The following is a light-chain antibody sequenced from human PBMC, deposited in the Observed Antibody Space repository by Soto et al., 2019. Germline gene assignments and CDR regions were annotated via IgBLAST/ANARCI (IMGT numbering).Light chain of an antibody. CDR2: DAS. V-gene: IGKV1-13*02. Sequence: AIQLTQSPSSLSASVGDRVPITCRASQGISSALAWYQQKPGKAPKLLIYDASSLESGAPSRFSGSGSGTDFTLTISSLQPEDFATYYCQPFNSYPLTFGQGTRLEIK. CDR3: QPFNSYPLT. J-gene: IGKJ5*01. CDR1: QGISSA.